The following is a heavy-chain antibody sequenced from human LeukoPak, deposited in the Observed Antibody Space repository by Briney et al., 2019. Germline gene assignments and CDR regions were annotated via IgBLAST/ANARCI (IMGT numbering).Heavy chain of an antibody. Sequence: GGSLRLSCAASGFTFSSYSMNWVRQAPGKGPEWVSSISSSSSYIYYADSVKGRFTISRDNAKNSLYLQMNSLRAEDTAVYYCARDAELRYFDWLFPPRYFDLWGRGTLVTVSS. V-gene: IGHV3-21*01. J-gene: IGHJ2*01. CDR1: GFTFSSYS. CDR3: ARDAELRYFDWLFPPRYFDL. D-gene: IGHD3-9*01. CDR2: ISSSSSYI.